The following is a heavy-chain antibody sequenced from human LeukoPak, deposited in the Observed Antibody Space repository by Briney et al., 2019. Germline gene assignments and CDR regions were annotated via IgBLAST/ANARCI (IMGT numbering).Heavy chain of an antibody. CDR1: GDSVTSDTYS. CDR2: IYTSGTT. CDR3: ARVLLSNYDFWSGYSNWFDP. J-gene: IGHJ5*02. D-gene: IGHD3-3*01. Sequence: SETLSLTCTLSGDSVTSDTYSWSWIRQPAGMQLEWIGRIYTSGTTNYNPSLRSRVTMSIDTSKNQFSLKLNSVTAADTAVYYCARVLLSNYDFWSGYSNWFDPWGQGTLVTVSS. V-gene: IGHV4-61*02.